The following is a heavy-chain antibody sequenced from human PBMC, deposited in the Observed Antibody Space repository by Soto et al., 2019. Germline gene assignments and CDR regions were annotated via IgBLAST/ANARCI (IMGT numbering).Heavy chain of an antibody. CDR3: VSTYYTATSGPFDY. Sequence: SETLSLTCSVSGGSISSYYWSWIRHHPGTGLEWIGYIYYSGTTYYNPSLESRVTISADMSENQFSLNVNSVTVADTAVYYCVSTYYTATSGPFDYWGQGTQVTVSS. D-gene: IGHD3-22*01. CDR1: GGSISSYY. CDR2: IYYSGTT. V-gene: IGHV4-59*06. J-gene: IGHJ4*02.